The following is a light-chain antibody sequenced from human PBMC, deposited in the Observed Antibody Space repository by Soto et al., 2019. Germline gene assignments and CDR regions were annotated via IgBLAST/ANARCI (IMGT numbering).Light chain of an antibody. Sequence: DIPMTQSPSSLSASVGDRVSIICRASRSISSFVNWYQQIPGKAPKVLIYAASTLQSGVPPRFSGSGSGTEFTLTISSLQPEDFATYYCQQSSSTPFTFGPGTKVDV. J-gene: IGKJ3*01. CDR3: QQSSSTPFT. CDR1: RSISSF. V-gene: IGKV1-39*01. CDR2: AAS.